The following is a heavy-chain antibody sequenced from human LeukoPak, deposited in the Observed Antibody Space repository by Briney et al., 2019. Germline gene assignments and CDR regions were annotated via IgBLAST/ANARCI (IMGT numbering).Heavy chain of an antibody. CDR2: IYYSGST. Sequence: SETLSLTCTVSGGSISSYYWSWIRQPPGKGLEGMGYIYYSGSTNYNPSLKSRVTISVDTSKNQFSLKLSSVTAADTAVYYCARAVLDYYYYYGMDVWGQGTTVTVSS. CDR1: GGSISSYY. J-gene: IGHJ6*02. CDR3: ARAVLDYYYYYGMDV. V-gene: IGHV4-59*01. D-gene: IGHD1-1*01.